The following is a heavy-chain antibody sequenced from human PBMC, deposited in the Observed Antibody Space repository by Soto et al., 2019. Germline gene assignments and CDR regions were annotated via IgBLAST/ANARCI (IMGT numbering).Heavy chain of an antibody. CDR3: TTSSGSYSYYYYGMDV. CDR2: IKSKTDGGTT. D-gene: IGHD1-26*01. CDR1: GFTFSNAW. J-gene: IGHJ6*02. V-gene: IGHV3-15*01. Sequence: GGSLRLSCAASGFTFSNAWMSWVRQAPGKGLEWVGRIKSKTDGGTTDYAAPVKGRFTISRDDSKNTLYLQMNSLRTEDTAVYYCTTSSGSYSYYYYGMDVWGQGTTVTVSS.